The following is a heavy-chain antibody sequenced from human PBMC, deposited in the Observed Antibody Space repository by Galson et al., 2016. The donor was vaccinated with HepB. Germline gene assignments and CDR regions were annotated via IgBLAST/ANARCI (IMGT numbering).Heavy chain of an antibody. CDR3: VRSDWNYAN. J-gene: IGHJ4*02. Sequence: TLSLTCTVSGASISSADQYWSWTRQPPGEGLEWIGYIHYSGSTVYNPSPKSRVIISMDTSKNQFSLKVNSVTAADTAVYFCVRSDWNYANGGQGTLVTVSS. CDR2: IHYSGST. V-gene: IGHV4-30-4*01. CDR1: GASISSADQY. D-gene: IGHD1-7*01.